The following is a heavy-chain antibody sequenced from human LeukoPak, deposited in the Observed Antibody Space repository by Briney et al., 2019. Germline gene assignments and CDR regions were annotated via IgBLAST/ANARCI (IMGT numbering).Heavy chain of an antibody. J-gene: IGHJ4*02. Sequence: PGGSLRLSCAASGFTFSSYAMSWVRQAPGKGLEWVSAISGSGGSTYYADSVKGRFTISRDNSKNTLYLQMNSLRAEDTAVYHCASGVLYSSGWYDYWGQGTLVTVSS. V-gene: IGHV3-23*01. CDR1: GFTFSSYA. CDR3: ASGVLYSSGWYDY. D-gene: IGHD6-19*01. CDR2: ISGSGGST.